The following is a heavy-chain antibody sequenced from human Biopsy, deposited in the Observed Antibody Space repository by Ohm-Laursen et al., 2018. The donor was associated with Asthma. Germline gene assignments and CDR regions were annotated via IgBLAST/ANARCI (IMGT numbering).Heavy chain of an antibody. V-gene: IGHV1-69*17. D-gene: IGHD5/OR15-5a*01. J-gene: IGHJ4*02. CDR1: EDTFSSYV. Sequence: VSSVKASCNASEDTFSSYVISWVRQAPGQGLEWMGGIMPPFGLTNYAQRFQDRLTISADKSTRTAYMELRRLRSEDSAVYYCARDHCSALWAGVSTDNCYFDYWGQGTLLTVSS. CDR3: ARDHCSALWAGVSTDNCYFDY. CDR2: IMPPFGLT.